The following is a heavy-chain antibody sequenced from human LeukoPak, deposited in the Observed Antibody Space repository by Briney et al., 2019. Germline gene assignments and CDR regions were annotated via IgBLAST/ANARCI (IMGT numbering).Heavy chain of an antibody. CDR1: GFTFSSYS. CDR3: ARDWRDSSGYFYYFDY. J-gene: IGHJ4*02. D-gene: IGHD3-22*01. V-gene: IGHV3-21*01. CDR2: ISSSGSYI. Sequence: GVSLRLSCAASGFTFSSYSMNWVRQAPGKGLEWVSSISSSGSYIYYADSVKGRFTISRDNAKNSLYLQMNSLRAEDTAVYYCARDWRDSSGYFYYFDYWGQGTLVTVSS.